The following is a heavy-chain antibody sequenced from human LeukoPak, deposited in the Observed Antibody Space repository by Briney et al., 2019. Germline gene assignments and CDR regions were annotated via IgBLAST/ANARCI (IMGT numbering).Heavy chain of an antibody. CDR2: ISTSSSTI. CDR3: ARGVFGAYWYFDL. D-gene: IGHD3-10*02. V-gene: IGHV3-48*04. Sequence: GGSLRLSCAASGFTFSSYAMNWVRQAPGKGLEWLSYISTSSSTIYYADSVKGRFTISRDNAKNSLYLQMNSLRAEDTAVYYCARGVFGAYWYFDLWGRGTLVTVSS. J-gene: IGHJ2*01. CDR1: GFTFSSYA.